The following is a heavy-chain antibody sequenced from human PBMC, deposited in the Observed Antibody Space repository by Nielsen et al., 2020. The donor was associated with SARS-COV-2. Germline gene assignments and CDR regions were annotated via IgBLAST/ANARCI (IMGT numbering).Heavy chain of an antibody. V-gene: IGHV1-3*01. J-gene: IGHJ4*02. CDR3: ARLGSGRGPGEY. Sequence: ASVKVSCKASGYTFTSYAMHWVRQAPGQRLEWMGWINAGNGNTKYSQKFQGRVTNTRDTSASTAYMELSSLRSEDTAVYYCARLGSGRGPGEYWGQGTLVTVSS. CDR2: INAGNGNT. CDR1: GYTFTSYA. D-gene: IGHD6-19*01.